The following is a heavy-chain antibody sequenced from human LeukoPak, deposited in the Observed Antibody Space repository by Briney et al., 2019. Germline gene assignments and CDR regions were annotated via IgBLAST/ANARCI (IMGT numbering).Heavy chain of an antibody. J-gene: IGHJ4*02. CDR2: IYYSGST. V-gene: IGHV4-59*01. Sequence: SETLSLTCTVSGGSISSYYWSWIRQPPGKGLEWIGYIYYSGSTNYNPSLKSRVTISVDTSKNQFSLKLSSVTAADTAVYYCARDVFIAAAGTRYFDYWGQGTLVTVSS. CDR3: ARDVFIAAAGTRYFDY. CDR1: GGSISSYY. D-gene: IGHD6-13*01.